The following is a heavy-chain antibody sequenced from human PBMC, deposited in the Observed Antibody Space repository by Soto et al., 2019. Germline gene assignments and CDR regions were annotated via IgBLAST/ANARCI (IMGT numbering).Heavy chain of an antibody. CDR2: ISYDGSNK. V-gene: IGHV3-30*18. CDR1: GFTFSSYG. D-gene: IGHD3-22*01. Sequence: QVQLVESGGGVVQPGRSLRLSCAASGFTFSSYGMHWVRQAPGKGLEWVAVISYDGSNKYYADSVKGRFTISRDNSKNTRYLQMNSLRAEDTAVYYCAKDSSGYSEVLDIWGQGTMVTVSS. CDR3: AKDSSGYSEVLDI. J-gene: IGHJ3*02.